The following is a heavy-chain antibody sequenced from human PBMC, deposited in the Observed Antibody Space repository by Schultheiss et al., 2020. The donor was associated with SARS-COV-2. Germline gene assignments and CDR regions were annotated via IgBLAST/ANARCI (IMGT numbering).Heavy chain of an antibody. CDR2: ISGSGGST. Sequence: GGSLRLSCAVSGFTFSGSAMHWVRQAPGKGLEWVSAISGSGGSTYYADSVKGRFTISRDNAKNSLYLQMNSLRAEDTAVYYCANLKGQGGFDYWGQGTLVTVSS. J-gene: IGHJ4*02. CDR3: ANLKGQGGFDY. V-gene: IGHV3-21*01. D-gene: IGHD3-16*01. CDR1: GFTFSGSA.